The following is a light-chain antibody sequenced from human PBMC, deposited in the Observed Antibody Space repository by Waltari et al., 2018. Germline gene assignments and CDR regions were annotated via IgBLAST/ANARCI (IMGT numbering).Light chain of an antibody. V-gene: IGKV1-5*03. CDR3: QHYSHYPPT. J-gene: IGKJ4*01. CDR2: KEC. CDR1: QSIDIW. Sequence: DIQMTQSPSTLSASVGDRVTITCRASQSIDIWLAWYQQKPGKAPKLLISKECNLEREAPSSFSGSGSGTEFTLTISSLQPDDSATFYCQHYSHYPPTFGGGTKVEIK.